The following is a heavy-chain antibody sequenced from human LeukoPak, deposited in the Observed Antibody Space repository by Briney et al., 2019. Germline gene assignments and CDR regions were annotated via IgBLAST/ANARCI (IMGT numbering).Heavy chain of an antibody. Sequence: GGSLRLSCAASGFTFSSYSMNWVRQAPGKGLEWVSSISSSSSYIYYADSVKGRFTISRDNAKNTLYLQMNSLRAEDTAVYYCARAPPTKSSSSHDYWGQGTLVTVSS. J-gene: IGHJ4*02. CDR3: ARAPPTKSSSSHDY. D-gene: IGHD6-6*01. CDR2: ISSSSSYI. CDR1: GFTFSSYS. V-gene: IGHV3-21*01.